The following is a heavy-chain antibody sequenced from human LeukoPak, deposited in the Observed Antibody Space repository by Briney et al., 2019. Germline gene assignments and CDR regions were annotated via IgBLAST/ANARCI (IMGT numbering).Heavy chain of an antibody. D-gene: IGHD3-22*01. CDR2: INPNSGGT. CDR1: GYTFTGYY. V-gene: IGHV1-2*06. Sequence: ASVKVSCKASGYTFTGYYMHWVRQAPGQGLEWMGRINPNSGGTNYAQKFQGRVTITRDTSISTAYIVLSRLRSDDTAVYYCARGARYYYDSSGYYFRDFDYWGQGTLVTVSS. J-gene: IGHJ4*02. CDR3: ARGARYYYDSSGYYFRDFDY.